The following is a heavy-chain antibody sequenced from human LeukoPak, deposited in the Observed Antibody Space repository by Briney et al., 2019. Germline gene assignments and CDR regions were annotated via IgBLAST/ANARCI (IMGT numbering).Heavy chain of an antibody. CDR3: AKGTIFGVVILYFDY. J-gene: IGHJ4*02. CDR2: ISGSGGST. CDR1: GFTFSSYA. V-gene: IGHV3-23*01. Sequence: PGGSLRLSCAASGFTFSSYAMSWVRQVPGKGLEWVSAISGSGGSTYYADSVKGRFTISRDNSKNTLYLQMNSLRAEDTAVYYCAKGTIFGVVILYFDYWGQGTLVTVSS. D-gene: IGHD3-3*01.